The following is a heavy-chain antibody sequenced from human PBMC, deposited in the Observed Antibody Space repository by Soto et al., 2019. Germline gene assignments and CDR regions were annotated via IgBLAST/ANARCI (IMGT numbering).Heavy chain of an antibody. CDR1: GFTFSSYG. CDR2: ISYDGSNK. V-gene: IGHV3-30*18. CDR3: AKGEEGIDP. J-gene: IGHJ5*02. Sequence: QVQLVESGGGVVQPGRSLRLSCAASGFTFSSYGMHWVRQAPGKGLEWVAVISYDGSNKYYADSVKGRFTISRDNSKNTLYLQMNSLRAEDTAVYYCAKGEEGIDPWGQGTLVTVSS.